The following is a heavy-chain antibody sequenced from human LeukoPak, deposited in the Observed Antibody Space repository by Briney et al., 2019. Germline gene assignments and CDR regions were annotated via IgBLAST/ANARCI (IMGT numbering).Heavy chain of an antibody. Sequence: GGSLRLSCAASGFTSSGYAMSWVRQAPGKGLEYVSLISHSGADPYYADSVKGRFTISRDNSKNMLYLQMNSLRAEDTAVYYCAKVGYCSSTSCPPFEYWGQGTLVTVSS. V-gene: IGHV3-23*01. J-gene: IGHJ4*02. CDR1: GFTSSGYA. CDR3: AKVGYCSSTSCPPFEY. D-gene: IGHD2-2*01. CDR2: ISHSGADP.